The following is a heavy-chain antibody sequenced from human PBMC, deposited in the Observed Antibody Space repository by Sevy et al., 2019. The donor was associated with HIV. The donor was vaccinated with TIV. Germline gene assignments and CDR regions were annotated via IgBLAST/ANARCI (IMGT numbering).Heavy chain of an antibody. Sequence: ASVKVSCKVSGYTLTQLSMHWVRQAPGKGLEWMGSFDPEDGETLYAQKFQGRVTMTEDTSTNTAYMELSSLRSEDTAVYYCATTKDYYDSSGSPLDYWGQGTLVTVSS. V-gene: IGHV1-24*01. CDR2: FDPEDGET. CDR1: GYTLTQLS. CDR3: ATTKDYYDSSGSPLDY. D-gene: IGHD3-22*01. J-gene: IGHJ4*02.